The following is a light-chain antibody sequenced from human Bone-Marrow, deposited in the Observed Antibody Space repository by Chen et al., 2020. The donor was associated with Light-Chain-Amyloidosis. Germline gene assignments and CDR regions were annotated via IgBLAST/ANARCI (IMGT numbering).Light chain of an antibody. V-gene: IGLV3-25*03. J-gene: IGLJ2*01. CDR1: DLPTKY. Sequence: SYDLTQQPSVSVSPGQPARSPCPGDDLPTKYAYWYQQKPGQAPVLVIHRDTERPSGTSERFSGSSSGTTATLTISGVQAEDEADYHCQSADSSGTYEVIFGGGTKLTVL. CDR2: RDT. CDR3: QSADSSGTYEVI.